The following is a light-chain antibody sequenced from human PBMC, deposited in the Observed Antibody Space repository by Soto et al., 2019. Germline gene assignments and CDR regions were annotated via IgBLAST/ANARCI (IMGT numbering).Light chain of an antibody. CDR2: EVS. CDR3: SSYAGSNNFV. V-gene: IGLV2-8*01. J-gene: IGLJ1*01. CDR1: SSDIGAYIY. Sequence: QSALTQPPSASGSPGQSVTISCNGTSSDIGAYIYVSWYQQHPGKAPKLMISEVSRRPSGVPERFSGSKSGNTASLTVSGLQADDEAHYYCSSYAGSNNFVFGTGTKLTVL.